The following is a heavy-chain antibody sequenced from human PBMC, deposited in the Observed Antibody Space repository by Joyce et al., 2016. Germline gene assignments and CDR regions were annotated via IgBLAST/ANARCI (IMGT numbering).Heavy chain of an antibody. CDR3: ARGLSAFDYSNYAGYDY. J-gene: IGHJ4*02. CDR1: GGSFSGYY. V-gene: IGHV4-34*01. Sequence: QVQLQQWGAGLLKPSEILSLTCAVYGGSFSGYYWSWIRQPPGKGLEGIGEINHSGSTNYNPSLESRVTISVDTSKNQFSLRLSSVTAADTAVYYCARGLSAFDYSNYAGYDYWGQGTLVTVSS. CDR2: INHSGST. D-gene: IGHD4-11*01.